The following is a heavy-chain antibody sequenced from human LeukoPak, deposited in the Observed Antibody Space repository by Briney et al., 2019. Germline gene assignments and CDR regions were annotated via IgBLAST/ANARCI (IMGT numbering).Heavy chain of an antibody. J-gene: IGHJ5*02. CDR3: AKDLYYYDRSGYSS. V-gene: IGHV3-9*01. D-gene: IGHD3-22*01. Sequence: GGSLRLSCAASGFTFDDYAMHWVRQAPGKGLEWVSGISWNSGSIGYADSVKGRFTVSRDNAKNSLYLQMNSLRAEDTALYYCAKDLYYYDRSGYSSWGQGTLVTVSS. CDR1: GFTFDDYA. CDR2: ISWNSGSI.